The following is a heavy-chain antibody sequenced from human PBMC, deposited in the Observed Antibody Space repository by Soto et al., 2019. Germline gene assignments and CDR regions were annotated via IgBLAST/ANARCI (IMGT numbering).Heavy chain of an antibody. Sequence: ASVKVSCKASGYTFTSYGISWVRQAPGQGLEWMGWISAYNGNTNYAQKLQGRVTMTEDTSTDTAYMELSSLRSDDTAVYYCATYGYSYGDYYYGMAVWGQGTTVTVSS. D-gene: IGHD5-18*01. CDR1: GYTFTSYG. J-gene: IGHJ6*02. CDR2: ISAYNGNT. CDR3: ATYGYSYGDYYYGMAV. V-gene: IGHV1-18*01.